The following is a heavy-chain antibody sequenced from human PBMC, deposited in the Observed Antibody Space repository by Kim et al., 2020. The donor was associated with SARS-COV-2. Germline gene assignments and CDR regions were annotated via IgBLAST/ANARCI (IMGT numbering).Heavy chain of an antibody. CDR1: GYTFTSYD. CDR3: ARGTPSHYYYGMDV. J-gene: IGHJ6*02. V-gene: IGHV1-8*01. D-gene: IGHD2-2*01. CDR2: MNPNSGNT. Sequence: ASVKVSCKASGYTFTSYDINWVRQATGQGLEWMGWMNPNSGNTGYAQKFQGRVTMTRNTSISTAYMELSSLRSEDTAVYYCARGTPSHYYYGMDVWGQGTTVTVSS.